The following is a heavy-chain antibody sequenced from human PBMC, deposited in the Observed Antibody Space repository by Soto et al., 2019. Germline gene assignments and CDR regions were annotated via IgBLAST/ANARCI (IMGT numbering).Heavy chain of an antibody. Sequence: GGSLRLCCSASGFTFSSYGMHWVRQAPGKGLEWVAVISYDGSNKYYADSVKGRFTISRDNSKNTLYLQMNSLRAEDTAVYYCARTNWNYDYYYYYGMDVWGQGTTVTVSS. D-gene: IGHD1-7*01. V-gene: IGHV3-30*03. CDR2: ISYDGSNK. CDR1: GFTFSSYG. J-gene: IGHJ6*02. CDR3: ARTNWNYDYYYYYGMDV.